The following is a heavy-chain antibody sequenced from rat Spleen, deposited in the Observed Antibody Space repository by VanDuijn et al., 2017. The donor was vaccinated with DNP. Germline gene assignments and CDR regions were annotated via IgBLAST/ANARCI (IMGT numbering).Heavy chain of an antibody. V-gene: IGHV5-7*01. D-gene: IGHD5-1*01. CDR2: ISYDGSDT. CDR3: TRPGSPYYFDH. Sequence: EVQLVESGGGLVQPGRSLKLSCAASGITFSDHNMAWVRQAPKKGLEWVVIISYDGSDTYYRDSVKGRFTISRDNAKSTLYLQLNSLRSEDTATYYCTRPGSPYYFDHWGQGVMVTVSS. CDR1: GITFSDHN. J-gene: IGHJ2*01.